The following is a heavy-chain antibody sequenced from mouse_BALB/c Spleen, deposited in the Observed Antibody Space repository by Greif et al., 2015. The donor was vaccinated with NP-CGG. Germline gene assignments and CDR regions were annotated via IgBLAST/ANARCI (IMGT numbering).Heavy chain of an antibody. CDR3: ARPYDRYGEEGAWFAY. CDR2: IYPYNGGT. D-gene: IGHD2-14*01. CDR1: GYTFTDYN. J-gene: IGHJ3*01. Sequence: VQLKQSGPELVKPGASVKISCKASGYTFTDYNMHWVKQSHGKSLEWIEYIYPYNGGTGYNQKFKSKATLTVDNSSSTAYMELRSLTSEDSAVYYCARPYDRYGEEGAWFAYWGQGTLVTVSA. V-gene: IGHV1S29*02.